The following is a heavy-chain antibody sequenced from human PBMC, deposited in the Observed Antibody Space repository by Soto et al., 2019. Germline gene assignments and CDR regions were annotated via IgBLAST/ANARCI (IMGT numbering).Heavy chain of an antibody. V-gene: IGHV4-59*12. Sequence: TLSLTCSVSNGSISEFYWTWIRQPPGKILEWIGYIHYSGRTDYNPSLTSRATMSVDTSKNQFSLNLKSITAADTAVYYCVRVGVGIGNHFDSWGREPWSPSPQ. CDR3: VRVGVGIGNHFDS. J-gene: IGHJ4*02. D-gene: IGHD1-26*01. CDR1: NGSISEFY. CDR2: IHYSGRT.